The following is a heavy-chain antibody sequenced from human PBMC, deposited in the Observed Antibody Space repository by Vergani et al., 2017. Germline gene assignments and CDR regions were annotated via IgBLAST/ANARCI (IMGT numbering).Heavy chain of an antibody. Sequence: QLQLQESGPGLVKPSETLSLSCRVSGGSISSGGYYWSWLRQPPGKGLEWIGFIYYSGRTYYNPSLKSRVTMSVDTSKNQFSLNLSSVTAADTAVYYCARGPRGYSYGPFGYWGQGTLITVSS. CDR3: ARGPRGYSYGPFGY. D-gene: IGHD5-18*01. V-gene: IGHV4-31*03. J-gene: IGHJ4*02. CDR2: IYYSGRT. CDR1: GGSISSGGYY.